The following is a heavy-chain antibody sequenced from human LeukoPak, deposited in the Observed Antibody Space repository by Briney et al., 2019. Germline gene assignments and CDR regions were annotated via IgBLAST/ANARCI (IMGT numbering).Heavy chain of an antibody. V-gene: IGHV4-59*01. CDR1: GGSISSYY. Sequence: SETLSLTCTVSGGSISSYYWSWIRQPPGKGLEWIGYIYYSGSTNYNPSLKSRVTISVDTSKNQFSLNLSSVTAADTAVYYCAGGYCSGGSCYSPPQYYYYYMDVWGKGTTVTVSS. J-gene: IGHJ6*03. D-gene: IGHD2-15*01. CDR2: IYYSGST. CDR3: AGGYCSGGSCYSPPQYYYYYMDV.